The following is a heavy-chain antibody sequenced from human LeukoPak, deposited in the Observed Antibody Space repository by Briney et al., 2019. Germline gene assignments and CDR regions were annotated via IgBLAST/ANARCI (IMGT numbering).Heavy chain of an antibody. Sequence: GASVKVSCKASGGTFSSYAISWVRQAPGQGLEWMGRIIPIFGTANYAQKFQGRVTITTDESTSTAYMELSSLRSEDTAVYYCARDLVPVRYDFWSGYLVYWGQGTLVTVSS. CDR2: IIPIFGTA. J-gene: IGHJ4*02. V-gene: IGHV1-69*05. D-gene: IGHD3-3*01. CDR3: ARDLVPVRYDFWSGYLVY. CDR1: GGTFSSYA.